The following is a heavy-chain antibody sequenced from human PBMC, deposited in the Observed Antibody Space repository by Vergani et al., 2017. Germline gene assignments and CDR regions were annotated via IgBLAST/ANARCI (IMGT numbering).Heavy chain of an antibody. CDR3: ARGLSVPSQSGGSGDGMDG. J-gene: IGHJ6*01. D-gene: IGHD2-15*01. CDR1: GGSFSGYY. V-gene: IGHV4-34*01. Sequence: QVQLQQWGAGLLKPSETLSLTCAVYGGSFSGYYWSWIRQPPGKGLEWIGEINHSGSTNYNPSLKSRVTITVDTSKNQFSLKLSSVTAADTAVYYCARGLSVPSQSGGSGDGMDGWGQGRTVTVSS. CDR2: INHSGST.